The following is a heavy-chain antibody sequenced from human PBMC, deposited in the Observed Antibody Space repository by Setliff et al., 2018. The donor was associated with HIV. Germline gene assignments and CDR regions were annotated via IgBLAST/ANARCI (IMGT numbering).Heavy chain of an antibody. Sequence: SETLSLTCSVSGGSMSGTFYWSWIRQPAGKGLEWIGHIYTSGSTNYNPSLKSRVTISVDTSKNQFSLKLSSVTAADTAVYYCERQGAVTGHSFDYWGQGALVTVSS. CDR2: IYTSGST. J-gene: IGHJ4*02. CDR3: ERQGAVTGHSFDY. D-gene: IGHD6-19*01. CDR1: GGSMSGTFY. V-gene: IGHV4-61*09.